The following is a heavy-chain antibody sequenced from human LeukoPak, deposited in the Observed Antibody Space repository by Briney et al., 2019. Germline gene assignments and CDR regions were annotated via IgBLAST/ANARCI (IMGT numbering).Heavy chain of an antibody. Sequence: SETLSLTCAVYGGSFSGYYWSWIRQPPGKGLEWIGEINHSGSTNYNPSLKSRVTISVDTSKNQFSLKLSSVTAADTAVYYCARGASSIHFDYWGPGTLVTVSS. J-gene: IGHJ4*02. V-gene: IGHV4-34*01. CDR2: INHSGST. D-gene: IGHD3-16*01. CDR1: GGSFSGYY. CDR3: ARGASSIHFDY.